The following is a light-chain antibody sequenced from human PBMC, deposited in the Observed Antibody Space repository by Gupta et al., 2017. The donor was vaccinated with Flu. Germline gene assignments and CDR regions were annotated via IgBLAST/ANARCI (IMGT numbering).Light chain of an antibody. CDR1: QSVNSNF. CDR2: GAA. CDR3: QQYCSSLPLS. J-gene: IGKJ4*01. Sequence: EIVLTQSPGTLSLSPGDRATLSCRARQSVNSNFLAWYQQKPGQAPRLLIYGAASRDTGITDRFSGSGYGKDVTLTISRREQEDFAVYYCQQYCSSLPLSFGGGTKLEIK. V-gene: IGKV3-20*01.